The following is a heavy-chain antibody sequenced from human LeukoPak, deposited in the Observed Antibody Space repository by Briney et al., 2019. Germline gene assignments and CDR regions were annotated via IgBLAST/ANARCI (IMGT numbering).Heavy chain of an antibody. CDR2: INWSGNSI. Sequence: GGSLRLSCAASGFTFDNYGMTWVRQAPGKGLEWVSGINWSGNSIAYADSVEGRFTISRDNSKNTLYLQMNSLRAEDTAVYYCAKVTVTITYFDYWGQGTLVTVSS. CDR1: GFTFDNYG. J-gene: IGHJ4*02. CDR3: AKVTVTITYFDY. D-gene: IGHD4-17*01. V-gene: IGHV3-20*04.